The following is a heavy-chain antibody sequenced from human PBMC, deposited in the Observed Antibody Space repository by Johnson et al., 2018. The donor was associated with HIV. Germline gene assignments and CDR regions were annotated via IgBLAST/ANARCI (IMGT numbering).Heavy chain of an antibody. CDR1: GFTFSSYA. Sequence: QVQLVESGGGVVQPGRSLRLSCAASGFTFSSYAMHWVRQAPGKGLEWVAVISYDGSNKYYADSVKGRFTISRDHSKNTLYLQMNSLRVEDTAMYYCARGPILEWLSGDGFDMWGQGTKVTV. D-gene: IGHD3-3*01. CDR2: ISYDGSNK. J-gene: IGHJ3*02. CDR3: ARGPILEWLSGDGFDM. V-gene: IGHV3-30-3*01.